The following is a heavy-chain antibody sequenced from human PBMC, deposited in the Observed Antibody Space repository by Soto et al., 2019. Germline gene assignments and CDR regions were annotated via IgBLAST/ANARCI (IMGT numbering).Heavy chain of an antibody. V-gene: IGHV4-31*03. J-gene: IGHJ6*02. CDR2: IYSNGDT. CDR3: ARRGCSSSGYYYYAMDV. D-gene: IGHD6-6*01. CDR1: SDSMNSGGYY. Sequence: PSETLSLTCSVSSDSMNSGGYYWTWIRQHTGKGLEWIGYIYSNGDTYYNPSLKSRVTISVDTSKNQFSLNLTSVTAADTAVYYCARRGCSSSGYYYYAMDVWGQGTTVTVSS.